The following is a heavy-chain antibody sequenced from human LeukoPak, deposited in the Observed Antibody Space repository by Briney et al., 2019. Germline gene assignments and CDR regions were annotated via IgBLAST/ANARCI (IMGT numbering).Heavy chain of an antibody. Sequence: PGGSLRLSCAASGFTFSSYGMHWVRQAPGKGLEWVAVISYDGSNKYYADSVKGRFTISRDNSKNTLYLQMNSLRAEDTAVYYCAKYEHSIAAAHPWGQGTLVTVSS. J-gene: IGHJ5*02. D-gene: IGHD6-13*01. CDR2: ISYDGSNK. V-gene: IGHV3-30*18. CDR3: AKYEHSIAAAHP. CDR1: GFTFSSYG.